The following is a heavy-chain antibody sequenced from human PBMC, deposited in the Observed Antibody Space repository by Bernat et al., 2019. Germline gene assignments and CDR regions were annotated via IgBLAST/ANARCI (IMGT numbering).Heavy chain of an antibody. CDR3: ARGTSTSAPYMDV. Sequence: QVQLVESGGGLVKPGGSLRLSCSASGFTFSDYYMSWIRQAPGKGLDWVSYISSSSSYTNYADSVQGRFTISSDNAKNSLYLQMNSLRAEDTAVYYCARGTSTSAPYMDVWGKGTTVTVSS. V-gene: IGHV3-11*05. CDR1: GFTFSDYY. J-gene: IGHJ6*03. CDR2: ISSSSSYT.